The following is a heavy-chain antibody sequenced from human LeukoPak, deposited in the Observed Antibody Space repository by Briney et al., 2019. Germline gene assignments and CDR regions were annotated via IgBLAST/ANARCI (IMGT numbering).Heavy chain of an antibody. V-gene: IGHV3-11*01. CDR3: ARDRGLRYFDGAFDY. J-gene: IGHJ4*02. D-gene: IGHD3-9*01. CDR1: GFTFSSYA. Sequence: GGSLRLSCAASGFTFSSYAMSWIRQAPGKGLEWVSYISSSGSTIYYADSVKGRFTISRDNAKNSLYLQMNSLRAEDTAVYYCARDRGLRYFDGAFDYWGQGTLVTVSS. CDR2: ISSSGSTI.